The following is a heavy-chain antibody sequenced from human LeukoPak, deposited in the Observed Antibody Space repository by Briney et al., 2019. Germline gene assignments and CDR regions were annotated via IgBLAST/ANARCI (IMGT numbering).Heavy chain of an antibody. D-gene: IGHD3-10*01. V-gene: IGHV3-30*02. Sequence: VGALRLSCAASGFTFSSYGIHWVRQAPGKGLEGVAFIRYDGCSKYYADSVKGRFTISRDNSKNTLYLQMNSMRAEDTAVYYCAKASDYYGSGRGNHYYYYGMDVWGQGTTVTVSS. CDR2: IRYDGCSK. CDR3: AKASDYYGSGRGNHYYYYGMDV. CDR1: GFTFSSYG. J-gene: IGHJ6*02.